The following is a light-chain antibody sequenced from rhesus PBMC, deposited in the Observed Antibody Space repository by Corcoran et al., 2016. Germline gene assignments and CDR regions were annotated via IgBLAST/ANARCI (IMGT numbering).Light chain of an antibody. J-gene: IGKJ4*01. CDR2: YAN. CDR3: QQYNSLPLT. Sequence: DIQMTQSPSSLSASVGDRVTITCRASQGISRYLNWYQQKPGKASKLLIYYANLLESGVTSRFSGSGSGTEITLTISSLQPEDFATYYCQQYNSLPLTFGGGTKVEIK. CDR1: QGISRY. V-gene: IGKV1-32*01.